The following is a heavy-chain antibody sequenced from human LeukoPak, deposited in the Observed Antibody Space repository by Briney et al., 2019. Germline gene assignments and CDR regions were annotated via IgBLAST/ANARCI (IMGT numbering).Heavy chain of an antibody. Sequence: SETLSLTRTVSGGSISSGAYYWSWIRQPPGKGPEWIGYIYHSGSTYYNPSLKSRVTISVDRSKNQFSLKLSSVTAADTAVYYCASLYYYDSSGYPDDYWGQGTLVTVSS. J-gene: IGHJ4*02. CDR2: IYHSGST. CDR3: ASLYYYDSSGYPDDY. D-gene: IGHD3-22*01. V-gene: IGHV4-30-2*01. CDR1: GGSISSGAYY.